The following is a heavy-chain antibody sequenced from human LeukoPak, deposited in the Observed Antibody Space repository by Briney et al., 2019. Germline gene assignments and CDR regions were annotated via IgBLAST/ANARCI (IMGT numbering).Heavy chain of an antibody. Sequence: GGSLRLSCAVSGFSVSSFGMSWVRQAPGKGLEWISVISVNGETTYYADSVKGRFIISRDNSKNTLYLQLSSLRAEDTAVYYCAQGYSSGWYPYWGQGSLVSVSS. V-gene: IGHV3-23*01. J-gene: IGHJ4*02. D-gene: IGHD6-19*01. CDR3: AQGYSSGWYPY. CDR2: ISVNGETT. CDR1: GFSVSSFG.